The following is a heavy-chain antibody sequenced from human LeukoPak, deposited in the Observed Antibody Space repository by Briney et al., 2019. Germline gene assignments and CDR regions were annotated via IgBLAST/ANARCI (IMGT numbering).Heavy chain of an antibody. Sequence: SETLSLTCAVYGGSFSGYYWSWSRQPPGKGLEWIGEINHSGSTNDHPSLKSRVNIEVDSSKNQFSLKLSSVTAADTAVYYCARGSGFAYGASLSWFAPWGQGTLVTVPS. D-gene: IGHD4-17*01. V-gene: IGHV4-34*01. CDR1: GGSFSGYY. CDR3: ARGSGFAYGASLSWFAP. CDR2: INHSGST. J-gene: IGHJ5*02.